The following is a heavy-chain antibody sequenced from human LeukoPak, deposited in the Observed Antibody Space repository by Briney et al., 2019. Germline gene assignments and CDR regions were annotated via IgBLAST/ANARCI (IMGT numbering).Heavy chain of an antibody. V-gene: IGHV1-2*02. CDR1: GYTFTGYY. Sequence: ASVKVSCKASGYTFTGYYMHWVRQAPGRGLEWMGWINPNSGGTNYAQKFQGRVTMTRDTSISTAYMELSRLRSDDTAVYYCARNDKARIAVAGTGYWGQGTLVTVSS. J-gene: IGHJ4*02. CDR2: INPNSGGT. CDR3: ARNDKARIAVAGTGY. D-gene: IGHD6-19*01.